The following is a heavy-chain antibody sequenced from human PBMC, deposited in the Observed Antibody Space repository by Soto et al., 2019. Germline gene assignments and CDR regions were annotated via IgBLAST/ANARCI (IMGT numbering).Heavy chain of an antibody. CDR2: IYHSGST. D-gene: IGHD3-22*01. Sequence: SETLSLTCAVSGGSISSSNWWSWVRQPPGKGLEWIGEIYHSGSTNYNPSLKSRVTISVDKSKNQFSLKLSSVTAADTAVYYCARALYYYDPLTGGMDVWGQGTTVTVSS. V-gene: IGHV4-4*02. CDR1: GGSISSSNW. CDR3: ARALYYYDPLTGGMDV. J-gene: IGHJ6*02.